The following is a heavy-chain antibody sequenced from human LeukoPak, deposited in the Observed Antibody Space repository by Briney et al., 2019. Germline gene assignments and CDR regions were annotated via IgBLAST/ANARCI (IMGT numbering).Heavy chain of an antibody. J-gene: IGHJ4*02. V-gene: IGHV4-34*01. CDR1: GGSFSDYY. D-gene: IGHD1-26*01. CDR3: ARLVGCNSGAPDDDFDY. CDR2: INHSGST. Sequence: SETLSLTCAVYGGSFSDYYWSWIRQPPGMGLEWIGEINHSGSTNYNPSLKSRVTMSLDTSKNQFSLKLSSVTAAVSAVYYCARLVGCNSGAPDDDFDYWGQGTLVTVSS.